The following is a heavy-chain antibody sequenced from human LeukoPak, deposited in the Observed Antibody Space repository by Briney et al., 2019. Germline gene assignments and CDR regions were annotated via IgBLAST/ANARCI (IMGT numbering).Heavy chain of an antibody. V-gene: IGHV3-15*01. CDR2: IKSNADGGTP. CDR3: TTFYHEYSPY. J-gene: IGHJ4*02. Sequence: GGSLRLSCAASGFSFMNAWMIWVRQAPGKGLEWVGRIKSNADGGTPDYAAPARGRFTILRDDSKNTLYLQMNSLKTEDTAVYYCTTFYHEYSPYWGRGTLVTVSS. D-gene: IGHD2/OR15-2a*01. CDR1: GFSFMNAW.